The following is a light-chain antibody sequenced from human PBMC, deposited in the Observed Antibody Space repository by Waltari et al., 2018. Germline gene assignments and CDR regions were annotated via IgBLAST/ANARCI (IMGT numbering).Light chain of an antibody. V-gene: IGKV3-20*01. CDR2: GTS. Sequence: EIVLTQSPGTLSLSPGERATLSCRASQSVTSISLTWYQKKVGQAPRLLINGTSSRATGIPDRFSGSGSGTEFTLTISRLEPEDFAVYYCQQYDGEVVTFGGGTKVEI. CDR1: QSVTSIS. CDR3: QQYDGEVVT. J-gene: IGKJ4*01.